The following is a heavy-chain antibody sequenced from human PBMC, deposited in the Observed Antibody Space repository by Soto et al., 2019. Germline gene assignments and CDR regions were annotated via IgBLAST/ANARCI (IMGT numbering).Heavy chain of an antibody. J-gene: IGHJ4*02. CDR1: EFTFSDYA. D-gene: IGHD6-13*01. Sequence: EGQLLESGGGLVQPGGSLRLSCAASEFTFSDYAMSWVRQGPGKELEWASGISGVGGSTYYPDFVKGRFTISRDNSKNTVYLQMNNLTAGDTAVYFCAKQRVGSSWYRDFDLWGQGTLVTVSS. CDR3: AKQRVGSSWYRDFDL. CDR2: ISGVGGST. V-gene: IGHV3-23*01.